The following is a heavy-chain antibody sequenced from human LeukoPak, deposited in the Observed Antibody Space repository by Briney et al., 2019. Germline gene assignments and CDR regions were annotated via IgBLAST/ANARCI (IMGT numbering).Heavy chain of an antibody. CDR1: GGSLNGHY. Sequence: SETLSLTCAVYGGSLNGHYWSWVRQPPGKGLEWIGEGSESGGTKFNPSLKSRVTIPADTPKNQFSLKLSSVTAADTAVYYCAKNGQSGFSFDPWGQGTLVTVSS. CDR2: GSESGGT. D-gene: IGHD1-26*01. V-gene: IGHV4-34*01. CDR3: AKNGQSGFSFDP. J-gene: IGHJ5*02.